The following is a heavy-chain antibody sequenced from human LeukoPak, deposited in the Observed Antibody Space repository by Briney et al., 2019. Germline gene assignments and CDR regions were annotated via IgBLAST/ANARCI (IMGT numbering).Heavy chain of an antibody. CDR3: ASPYCSSTSCSTLHDF. J-gene: IGHJ4*02. D-gene: IGHD2-2*01. CDR2: IKQDGAEK. V-gene: IGHV3-7*01. CDR1: GFTFSSYA. Sequence: PGGSLRLPCAASGFTFSSYAMSWVRQAPGKGLEWVANIKQDGAEKYYVDSVKGRFTISRDNAKSSLYLQMNSLRAEDTAVYYCASPYCSSTSCSTLHDFWGQGTLVTVSS.